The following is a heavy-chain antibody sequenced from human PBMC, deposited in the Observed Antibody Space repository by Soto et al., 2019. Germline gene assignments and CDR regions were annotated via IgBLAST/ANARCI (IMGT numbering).Heavy chain of an antibody. Sequence: GGSLRLPCAASGFTFSSYWMHWVRQAPGKGLVWVSRINSDGSSTSYADSVKGRFTISRDNAKNTLYLQMNSLRAEDTAVYYCARSSIVASAFDIWGQGTMVTVSS. D-gene: IGHD2-21*01. CDR1: GFTFSSYW. CDR3: ARSSIVASAFDI. V-gene: IGHV3-74*01. CDR2: INSDGSST. J-gene: IGHJ3*02.